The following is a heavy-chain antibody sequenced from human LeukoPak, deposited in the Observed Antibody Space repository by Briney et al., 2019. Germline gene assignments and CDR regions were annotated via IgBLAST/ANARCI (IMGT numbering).Heavy chain of an antibody. CDR3: ARGGNSGLFDY. CDR2: MNPNSGTT. CDR1: GYTFTSYD. J-gene: IGHJ4*02. Sequence: ASVKVSCKGSGYTFTSYDINWVRQATGQGVDGMGWMNPNSGTTGYAQKFQGRVTMTRNTSISTAYMELSSLRSEDTAVYYCARGGNSGLFDYWGQGTLVTVSS. V-gene: IGHV1-8*01. D-gene: IGHD1-7*01.